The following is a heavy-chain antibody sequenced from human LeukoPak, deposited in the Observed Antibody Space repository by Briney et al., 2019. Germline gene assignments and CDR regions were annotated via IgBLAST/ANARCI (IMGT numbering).Heavy chain of an antibody. J-gene: IGHJ4*02. Sequence: ASVTVSCKASGGTFSSYAISWVRQAPGQGLEWMGGIIPIFGTANYAQKFQGRVTMTRDTSTSTVYMELSSLRSEDTAVYYCARATVVSPNYWGQGTLVTVSS. CDR3: ARATVVSPNY. D-gene: IGHD4-23*01. CDR1: GGTFSSYA. V-gene: IGHV1-69*05. CDR2: IIPIFGTA.